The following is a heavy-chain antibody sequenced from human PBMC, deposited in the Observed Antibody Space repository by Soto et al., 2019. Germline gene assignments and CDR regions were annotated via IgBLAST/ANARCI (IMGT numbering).Heavy chain of an antibody. CDR2: IYYSGNT. Sequence: SETLSLTCTVSGGSIISYYWSWIRQPPGKGLEWIGYIYYSGNTNYNPSLKSRVTISVDTSKNQFSLKLSSVTAADTAVYYCARGERTNWNYVYWGQGTLVTVSS. CDR1: GGSIISYY. J-gene: IGHJ4*02. CDR3: ARGERTNWNYVY. V-gene: IGHV4-59*01. D-gene: IGHD1-7*01.